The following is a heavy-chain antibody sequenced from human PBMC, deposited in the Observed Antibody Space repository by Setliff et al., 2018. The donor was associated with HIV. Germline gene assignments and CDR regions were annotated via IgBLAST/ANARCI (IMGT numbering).Heavy chain of an antibody. Sequence: PSETLSLTCAVSGYSISSGYYWGWIRQPPGKGLEWIGSIYHSGSTYYNPSLKSRVTISVDTSKNQFSLKLSSVTAADTAVYYCARDRGRRGQGILVTVSS. J-gene: IGHJ4*02. CDR3: ARDRGR. CDR1: GYSISSGYY. CDR2: IYHSGST. V-gene: IGHV4-38-2*02.